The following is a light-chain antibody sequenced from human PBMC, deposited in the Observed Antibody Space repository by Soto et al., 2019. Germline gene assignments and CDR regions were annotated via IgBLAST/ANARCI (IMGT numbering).Light chain of an antibody. CDR2: AAS. J-gene: IGKJ3*01. CDR3: QQSYCTPFT. Sequence: IQMTQSPSSLSASVGDRVTITCRASQSISSYLNWYQQKPGKAPKLLIYAASSLQSGVPSRFSGSGSGTDFTLTISSLQPEDFATYYCQQSYCTPFTFGPGTKVDIK. CDR1: QSISSY. V-gene: IGKV1-39*01.